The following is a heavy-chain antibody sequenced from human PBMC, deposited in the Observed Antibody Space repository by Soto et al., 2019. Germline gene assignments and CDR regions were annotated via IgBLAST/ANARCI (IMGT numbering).Heavy chain of an antibody. V-gene: IGHV3-74*01. Sequence: EVQLVESGGGLVQPGGSLRLSCAASGFTFSSNWMHWVRQAPGKGLVWVSRINSDGSSTSYADSVKGRFTISRDNAKNTLYLQMNSLRAEDTAVYYCARDPSIVVVPAAMRPYYYYYMDVWGKGTTVTVSS. CDR3: ARDPSIVVVPAAMRPYYYYYMDV. CDR2: INSDGSST. J-gene: IGHJ6*03. CDR1: GFTFSSNW. D-gene: IGHD2-2*01.